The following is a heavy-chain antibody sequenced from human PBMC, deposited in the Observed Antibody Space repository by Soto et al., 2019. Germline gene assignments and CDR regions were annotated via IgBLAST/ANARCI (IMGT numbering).Heavy chain of an antibody. D-gene: IGHD6-13*01. CDR1: ECSFGDYA. CDR2: IRCKAYGGAV. Sequence: GGSLRLSCTGSECSFGDYAMTWVRQAQGKGLEWVSCIRCKAYGGAVEYAASVKGRFTISRDDSKSIAYLQMDSLKREDSGVYYCTRWYSSRWNPRDQAMDXWGQGTTVTVS. J-gene: IGHJ6*02. CDR3: TRWYSSRWNPRDQAMDX. V-gene: IGHV3-49*04.